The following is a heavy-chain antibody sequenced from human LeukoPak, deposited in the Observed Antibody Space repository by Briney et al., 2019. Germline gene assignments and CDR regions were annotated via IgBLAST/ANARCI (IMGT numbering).Heavy chain of an antibody. Sequence: ATVKVSCKASGYTFTSYGISWVRQAPGQGLEWMGWISAYNGNTNYAQKLQGRVTMTTDTSTSTAYMELRSLRSDDTAVYYCARDAGYSGYDEGYFDYWGQGTLVTVSS. CDR1: GYTFTSYG. CDR2: ISAYNGNT. J-gene: IGHJ4*02. V-gene: IGHV1-18*04. CDR3: ARDAGYSGYDEGYFDY. D-gene: IGHD5-12*01.